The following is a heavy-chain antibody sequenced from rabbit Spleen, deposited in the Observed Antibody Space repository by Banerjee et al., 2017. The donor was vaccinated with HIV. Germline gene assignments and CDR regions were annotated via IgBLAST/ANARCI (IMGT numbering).Heavy chain of an antibody. J-gene: IGHJ3*01. CDR2: IDISSVST. V-gene: IGHV1S40*01. CDR1: GFDFTSTYY. CDR3: ARGGTSPDADYGYAFGL. D-gene: IGHD6-1*01. Sequence: QSLEESGGDLVKPEASLTLTCKASGFDFTSTYYMCWVRQAPGKGLELIACIDISSVSTDYASWVNGRFTISKTSSTTVDLKMTSLTAADTATYFCARGGTSPDADYGYAFGLWGQGTLVTVS.